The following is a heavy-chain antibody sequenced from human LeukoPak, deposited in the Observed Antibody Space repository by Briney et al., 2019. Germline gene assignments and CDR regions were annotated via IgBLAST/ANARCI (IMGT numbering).Heavy chain of an antibody. J-gene: IGHJ6*03. CDR1: GFTFSSYA. CDR3: ARDRAVVVPAATHYYYYYMDV. D-gene: IGHD2-2*01. CDR2: ISYDGSNK. V-gene: IGHV3-30-3*01. Sequence: PGGSLRLSCAASGFTFSSYAMHWVRQAPGKGLEWVAVISYDGSNKYYADSVKGRFTISRDNSKNTLYLQMNSLRAEDTAVYYCARDRAVVVPAATHYYYYYMDVWGKGTTVTVSS.